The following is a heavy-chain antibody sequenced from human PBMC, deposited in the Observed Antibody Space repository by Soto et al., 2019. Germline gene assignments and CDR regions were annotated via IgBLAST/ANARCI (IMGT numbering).Heavy chain of an antibody. J-gene: IGHJ4*02. CDR2: IYHSGST. CDR3: ARHITMVRGVIRIFDY. Sequence: SETLSLTCAVSGGSISSGGYSWSWIRQPPGKGLEWIGYIYHSGSTYYNPSLKSRVTISVDRSKNQFSLKLSSVTAADTAVYYCARHITMVRGVIRIFDYWGQGTLVTVSS. V-gene: IGHV4-30-2*01. D-gene: IGHD3-10*01. CDR1: GGSISSGGYS.